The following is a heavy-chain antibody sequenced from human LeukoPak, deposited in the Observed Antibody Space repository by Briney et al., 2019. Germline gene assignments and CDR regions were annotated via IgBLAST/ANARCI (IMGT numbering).Heavy chain of an antibody. CDR2: IYHSVST. V-gene: IGHV4-4*02. J-gene: IGHJ6*04. CDR1: GRSMSSSNW. Sequence: SGTLSLTCAVSGRSMSSSNWWSWVRQPPGKGLEWLGEIYHSVSTNYNPSLKRLVTISVDKSKNQFSLKLSSVTAADTAVYYCARDPVLRWRFGSYGMDVWGKGTTVPVSS. CDR3: ARDPVLRWRFGSYGMDV. D-gene: IGHD3-10*01.